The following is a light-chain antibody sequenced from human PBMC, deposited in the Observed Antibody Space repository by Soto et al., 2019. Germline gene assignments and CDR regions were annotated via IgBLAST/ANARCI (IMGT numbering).Light chain of an antibody. V-gene: IGKV1-8*01. Sequence: AIRMTQSPSSLSASTGDRVTITCRASQGISSYLAWYQQKPGKAPKLLIYAASTLQSGVPSRFSGSGSGTDFTLTISCLQSEDFATYYGQQYDSYPRGGLHTFGGGTKVEIK. CDR1: QGISSY. J-gene: IGKJ4*01. CDR3: QQYDSYPRGGLHT. CDR2: AAS.